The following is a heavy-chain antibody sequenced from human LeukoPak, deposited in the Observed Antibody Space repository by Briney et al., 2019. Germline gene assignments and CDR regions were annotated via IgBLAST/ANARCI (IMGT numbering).Heavy chain of an antibody. J-gene: IGHJ6*04. CDR2: IYYNGST. D-gene: IGHD3-10*01. CDR3: ARHPDVISMV. V-gene: IGHV4-39*01. Sequence: KTSETLSLTCAVYGGSFSGYYWGWIRLPPGKGLEWIGSIYYNGSTYYNPSLKSRVTISVDTSKNQFSLKLSSVTAADTAVYYCARHPDVISMVWGKGTTVTISS. CDR1: GGSFSGYY.